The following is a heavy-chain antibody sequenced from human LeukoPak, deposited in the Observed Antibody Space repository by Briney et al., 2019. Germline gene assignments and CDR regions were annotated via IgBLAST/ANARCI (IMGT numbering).Heavy chain of an antibody. Sequence: VGSLRLSCAASGFTVSSSYMSWVRQAPGKGLEWVSGITDSGKPCYADSVKGRFTISRDNSRSTLYLQINSLRAEDTAVYYCASRNYYLDHWGQGALVTVSS. D-gene: IGHD3-10*01. V-gene: IGHV3-53*01. CDR1: GFTVSSSY. J-gene: IGHJ4*02. CDR2: ITDSGKP. CDR3: ASRNYYLDH.